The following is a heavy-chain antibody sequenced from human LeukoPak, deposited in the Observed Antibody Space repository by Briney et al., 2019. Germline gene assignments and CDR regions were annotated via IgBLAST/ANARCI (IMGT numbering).Heavy chain of an antibody. CDR2: LSDSGGDT. CDR3: ARDTRDYYYMDV. V-gene: IGHV3-23*01. CDR1: GFTFSSYA. Sequence: GGSLRLSCAASGFTFSSYAMSWVRQAPGQGLEWVSTLSDSGGDTYYADSVKGRFTISRDNSKSTLYLQMNSLRAEDTAVYYCARDTRDYYYMDVWGKGTTVTVSS. J-gene: IGHJ6*03.